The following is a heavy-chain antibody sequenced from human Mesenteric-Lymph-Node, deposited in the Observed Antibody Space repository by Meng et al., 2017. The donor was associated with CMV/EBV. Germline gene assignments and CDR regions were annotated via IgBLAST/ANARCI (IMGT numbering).Heavy chain of an antibody. CDR1: GLTVSSNY. CDR3: ARDGQYCASGLCFYDY. Sequence: GGSLRLSCAASGLTVSSNYLTWVRQAPGKGLEWVAAIYSGGSTYYADSVKGRFTISRDNSKNTLSLQMNSLRPEDTAVYYCARDGQYCASGLCFYDYWGQGTLVTVSS. J-gene: IGHJ4*02. V-gene: IGHV3-66*02. CDR2: IYSGGST. D-gene: IGHD2-8*01.